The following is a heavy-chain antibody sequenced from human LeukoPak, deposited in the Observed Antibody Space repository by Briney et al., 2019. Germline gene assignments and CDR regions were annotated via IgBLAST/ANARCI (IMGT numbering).Heavy chain of an antibody. CDR1: GYSFTSYW. CDR2: IYPGDSDT. Sequence: GESLKISCKGSGYSFTSYWISWVRQMPGKGLEWMGIIYPGDSDTRYSPSFQGQVTISADKSISTAYLQWSSLKASDTAMYYCARLPVTTVTTPNFDPWGQGTLVTVSS. J-gene: IGHJ5*02. V-gene: IGHV5-51*01. CDR3: ARLPVTTVTTPNFDP. D-gene: IGHD4-17*01.